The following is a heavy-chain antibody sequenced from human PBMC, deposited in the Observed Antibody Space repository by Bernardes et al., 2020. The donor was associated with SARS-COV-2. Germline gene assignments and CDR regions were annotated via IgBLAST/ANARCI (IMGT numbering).Heavy chain of an antibody. J-gene: IGHJ5*02. Sequence: SETLSLTCTVSGGSISSHYWSWIRQPPGKGLEWIGYIYYSGSTNYNPSLKSRVMMSVDTSNNQFSLKVTSVTAADTAVYYCARDDLYIGGGNNWFDPWGQGTLVTVSS. V-gene: IGHV4-59*11. D-gene: IGHD5-12*01. CDR2: IYYSGST. CDR1: GGSISSHY. CDR3: ARDDLYIGGGNNWFDP.